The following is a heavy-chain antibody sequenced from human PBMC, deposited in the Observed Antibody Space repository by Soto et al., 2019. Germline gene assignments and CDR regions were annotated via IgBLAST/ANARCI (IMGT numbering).Heavy chain of an antibody. CDR3: ARGWGFGFDP. CDR1: GGSFSGPN. J-gene: IGHJ5*02. D-gene: IGHD3-10*01. V-gene: IGHV4-34*01. CDR2: INHSGGT. Sequence: QVQLQQWDAGLLKPSETLSLACAVYGGSFSGPNWSWIRQPPGKGLEWIGEINHSGGTNYNPSLKSRITISIDMSTNQYSLKVSSVTAADTAVYYCARGWGFGFDPWGQGIMVTVSS.